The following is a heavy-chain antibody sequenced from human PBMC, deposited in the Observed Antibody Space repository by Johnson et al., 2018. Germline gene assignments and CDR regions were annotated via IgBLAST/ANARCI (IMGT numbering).Heavy chain of an antibody. Sequence: QVQLQESGPGLVKPSETLSLTCSVSGGSISGHHWAWIRQPPGEALARIGFISYNGNTNYNPSLKRRATMSVEMSKDQFSMKLSSVTTEDTAVYYCARDNNWSFDVWGQGTLVTVSS. CDR2: ISYNGNT. D-gene: IGHD1-1*01. J-gene: IGHJ4*02. CDR1: GGSISGHH. V-gene: IGHV4-59*11. CDR3: ARDNNWSFDV.